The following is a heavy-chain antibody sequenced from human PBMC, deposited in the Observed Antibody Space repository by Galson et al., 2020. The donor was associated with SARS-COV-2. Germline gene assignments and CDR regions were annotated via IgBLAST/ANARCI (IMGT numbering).Heavy chain of an antibody. V-gene: IGHV4-59*12. Sequence: SETLSLTCTLSGGSFSSYYGSWIRQPPGQGLEWNGYVYYNGKTNYNPSLKSQVSISVDTSENQFSLKLSSVTAAGTAVYYCARPDSVVAYFDYWGQGALVTVSS. D-gene: IGHD3-22*01. CDR2: VYYNGKT. CDR3: ARPDSVVAYFDY. J-gene: IGHJ4*02. CDR1: GGSFSSYY.